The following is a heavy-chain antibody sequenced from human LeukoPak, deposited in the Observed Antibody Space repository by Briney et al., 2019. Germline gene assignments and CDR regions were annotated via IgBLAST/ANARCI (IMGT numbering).Heavy chain of an antibody. V-gene: IGHV3-15*01. CDR1: GFTFSNAW. CDR2: IKSKTDGGTT. D-gene: IGHD6-13*01. Sequence: GGSLRLSCAASGFTFSNAWMSWVRQAPGKGLEWVGRIKSKTDGGTTDYAAPVKGRFTISRDDSKNTLYLQMNSLRAEDTAVYYCARGIAAAQIDYWGQGTLVTVSS. CDR3: ARGIAAAQIDY. J-gene: IGHJ4*02.